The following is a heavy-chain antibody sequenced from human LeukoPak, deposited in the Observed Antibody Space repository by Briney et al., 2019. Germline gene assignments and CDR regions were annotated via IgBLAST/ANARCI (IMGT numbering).Heavy chain of an antibody. D-gene: IGHD1-26*01. CDR3: ARGSSGSYPGYFDY. V-gene: IGHV4-59*12. J-gene: IGHJ4*02. CDR2: IYYSGST. CDR1: GGSISSYY. Sequence: SETLSLTCTVSGGSISSYYWSWIRQPPGKGLEWIGYIYYSGSTNYNPSLKSRVTMSVDTSKNQFSLKLSSVTAADTAVYYCARGSSGSYPGYFDYWGQGTLVTVSS.